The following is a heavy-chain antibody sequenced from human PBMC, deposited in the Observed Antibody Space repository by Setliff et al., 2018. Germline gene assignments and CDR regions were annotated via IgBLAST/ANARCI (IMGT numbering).Heavy chain of an antibody. CDR3: ARNPDFLQYSFDL. J-gene: IGHJ2*01. Sequence: SETLSLTCAAYGGTFSDYYWGWIRQPPGKGLEWIGSINYYGSIFDDGTTYSTYYNPSLKSRATISIDTSKSQFSLKLSSMTAADTALYYCARNPDFLQYSFDLWGRGTLVTVS. CDR1: GGTFSDYY. D-gene: IGHD5-12*01. V-gene: IGHV4-34*01. CDR2: INYYGSIFDDGTTYST.